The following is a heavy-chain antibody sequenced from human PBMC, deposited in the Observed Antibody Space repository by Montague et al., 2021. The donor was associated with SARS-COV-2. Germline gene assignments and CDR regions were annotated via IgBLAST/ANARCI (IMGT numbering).Heavy chain of an antibody. V-gene: IGHV4-39*01. D-gene: IGHD3-10*01. CDR2: IYYSGST. CDR1: GGSISSSYY. Sequence: SETLSLTCTVSGGSISSSYYWGWIRQPPGKGLEWIGSIYYSGSTYYNPSLKSRVTISVDTTKNQFSLKLSSVTAAGTAVYYCARQGRISMVRLNWFDPWGQGTLVTVSS. CDR3: ARQGRISMVRLNWFDP. J-gene: IGHJ5*02.